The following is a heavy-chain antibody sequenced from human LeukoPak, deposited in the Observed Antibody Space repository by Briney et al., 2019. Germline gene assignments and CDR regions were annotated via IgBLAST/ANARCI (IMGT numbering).Heavy chain of an antibody. J-gene: IGHJ6*02. V-gene: IGHV3-48*01. CDR1: GFTFSSYI. CDR3: ARGHTIRQLWLGDGMDV. CDR2: ISSRSSSI. Sequence: GGSLRLSCAASGFTFSSYIMNWVRQAPGKGLEWVSCISSRSSSIYYADSVKGRFTISRDNAKNSLYLQMNSLRAEDTAVYYCARGHTIRQLWLGDGMDVWGQGTTVTVSS. D-gene: IGHD5-18*01.